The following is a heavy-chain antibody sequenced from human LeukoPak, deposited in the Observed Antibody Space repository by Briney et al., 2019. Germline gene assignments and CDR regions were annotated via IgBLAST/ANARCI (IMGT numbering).Heavy chain of an antibody. V-gene: IGHV5-51*01. J-gene: IGHJ5*02. CDR3: ARQEYCSGGSCYTWFDP. CDR1: GYSINNYW. CDR2: IYPADSDI. D-gene: IGHD2-15*01. Sequence: PGESLQISCKGSGYSINNYWIAWVRQMPGKGLEWMGIIYPADSDIRYSPSFQGQVTISADKSISTAYLQWSSLKASDTAMYYCARQEYCSGGSCYTWFDPWGQGTLVTVSS.